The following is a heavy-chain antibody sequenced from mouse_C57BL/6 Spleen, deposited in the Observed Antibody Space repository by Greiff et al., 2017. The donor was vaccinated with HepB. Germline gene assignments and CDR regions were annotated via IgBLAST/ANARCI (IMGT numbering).Heavy chain of an antibody. Sequence: QVQLQQSEAELVRPGASVKLSCKASGYTFTDYYINWVKQRPGQGLEWIARIYPGSGNTYYNEKFKGKATLTAEKSSSTAYMQLSSLTSEDSAVYFCARSKPDYYGSSGYYFDYWGQGTTLTVSS. CDR1: GYTFTDYY. CDR3: ARSKPDYYGSSGYYFDY. CDR2: IYPGSGNT. V-gene: IGHV1-76*01. D-gene: IGHD1-1*01. J-gene: IGHJ2*01.